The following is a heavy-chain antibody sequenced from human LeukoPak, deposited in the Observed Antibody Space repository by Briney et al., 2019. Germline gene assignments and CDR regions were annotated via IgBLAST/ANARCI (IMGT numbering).Heavy chain of an antibody. Sequence: PGGSLRLSCAASGFTFSSYDMSWVRQAPGKGLECFVANSGSGGSTYYAVSVKGRFTISGDNSKNTLYLQMTSLRAEDTAVYYCAEDLGCYDYWGQGTLVTVSS. D-gene: IGHD2-15*01. CDR2: NSGSGGST. CDR3: AEDLGCYDY. CDR1: GFTFSSYD. J-gene: IGHJ4*02. V-gene: IGHV3-23*01.